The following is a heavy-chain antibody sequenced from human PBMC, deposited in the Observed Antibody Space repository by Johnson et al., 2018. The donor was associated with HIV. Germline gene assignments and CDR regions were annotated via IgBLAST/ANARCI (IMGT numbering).Heavy chain of an antibody. CDR3: AVLTTGGLRVGNFDI. CDR1: GFTFNNYD. D-gene: IGHD1-1*01. Sequence: QVQLVESGGGVVQPGGSLRLSCAASGFTFNNYDMHWVRQAPGKGLEWVAFIRYDGSYKYYADSVKGRFTISRDNSKNTLYVQMNSLRGDDTAVYYCAVLTTGGLRVGNFDIWGQGTMVTVSS. V-gene: IGHV3-30*02. J-gene: IGHJ3*02. CDR2: IRYDGSYK.